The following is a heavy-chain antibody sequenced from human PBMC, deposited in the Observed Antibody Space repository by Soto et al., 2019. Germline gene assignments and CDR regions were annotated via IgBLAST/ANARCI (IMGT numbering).Heavy chain of an antibody. D-gene: IGHD2-21*01. Sequence: GESLKSSCKGFGYNFTSHWIARVRQMPGKSLEWMGIIYPGGSDIRYSPSFQGQVTISADKSISTAYLQWSGLKASDTAMYYCARVGGDPETAFYYYYGMDVWGQGTTVTVSS. CDR1: GYNFTSHW. CDR3: ARVGGDPETAFYYYYGMDV. J-gene: IGHJ6*02. V-gene: IGHV5-51*01. CDR2: IYPGGSDI.